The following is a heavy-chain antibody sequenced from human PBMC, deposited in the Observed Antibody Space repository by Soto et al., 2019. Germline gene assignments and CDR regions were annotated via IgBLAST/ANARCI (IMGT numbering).Heavy chain of an antibody. J-gene: IGHJ4*02. D-gene: IGHD3-16*01. CDR2: IWTDGSNE. V-gene: IGHV3-33*01. Sequence: QVQLVESGGGVVQPGTSLRLSCAASGVTFNSYAMHWVRQVPGKGLDWVAVIWTDGSNEYYSDSVKGRFTISRDNTNNTLFLQMNRRRDEAAAVYYGVRFDGQRIGELDYWGQGTMVTVSS. CDR1: GVTFNSYA. CDR3: VRFDGQRIGELDY.